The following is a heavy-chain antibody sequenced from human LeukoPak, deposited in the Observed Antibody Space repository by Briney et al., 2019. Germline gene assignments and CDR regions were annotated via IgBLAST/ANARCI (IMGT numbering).Heavy chain of an antibody. D-gene: IGHD3-10*01. Sequence: PGGSLRLSCAASGFTFSSYWMSWVRQAPGKGLEWVANIKQDGSEKYYVDSVKGRFTISRDNAKNSLYLQMNSLRAEDTAVYYCAGNSRRFGELFPTPRNWFDPWGQGTLVTVSS. J-gene: IGHJ5*02. CDR2: IKQDGSEK. CDR3: AGNSRRFGELFPTPRNWFDP. V-gene: IGHV3-7*01. CDR1: GFTFSSYW.